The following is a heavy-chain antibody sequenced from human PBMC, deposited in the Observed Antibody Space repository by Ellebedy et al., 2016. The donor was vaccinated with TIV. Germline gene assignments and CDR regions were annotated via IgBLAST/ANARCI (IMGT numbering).Heavy chain of an antibody. CDR2: IIPIFGTA. J-gene: IGHJ6*03. V-gene: IGHV1-69*13. D-gene: IGHD6-13*01. Sequence: SVKVSCXASGGTFSSYAISWVRQAPGQGLEWMGGIIPIFGTANYAQKFQGRVTITADESTSTAYMELSSLRSEDTAVYYCARGARVLDYYYYMDVWGKGTTVTVSS. CDR3: ARGARVLDYYYYMDV. CDR1: GGTFSSYA.